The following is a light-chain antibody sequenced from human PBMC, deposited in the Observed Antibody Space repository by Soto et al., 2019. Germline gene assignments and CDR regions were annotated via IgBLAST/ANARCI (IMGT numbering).Light chain of an antibody. CDR2: DAS. V-gene: IGKV1-5*01. J-gene: IGKJ3*01. Sequence: DIQMTQSPSTLSASVGDRVTITCRASQSISRSLAWYQQKSGKAPKLLIYDASSLESGVPSRFSGSGCGTEFTLTISGLQPDDFATYYCQHYHSYFLTFGPGTTVDMK. CDR1: QSISRS. CDR3: QHYHSYFLT.